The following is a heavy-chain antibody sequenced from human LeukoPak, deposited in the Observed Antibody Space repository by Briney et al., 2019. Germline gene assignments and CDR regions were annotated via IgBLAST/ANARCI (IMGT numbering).Heavy chain of an antibody. J-gene: IGHJ4*02. Sequence: GGSLRLSCIGSGFNFRDYYMSWIRLTPGRGLEWVSYISNTASSIYYRDSVKGRFVMSRDNANNVTYLQMSNLTVDDTALYYCARRKRSFDFWGQGTLVTVPS. V-gene: IGHV3-11*01. CDR3: ARRKRSFDF. CDR1: GFNFRDYY. CDR2: ISNTASSI.